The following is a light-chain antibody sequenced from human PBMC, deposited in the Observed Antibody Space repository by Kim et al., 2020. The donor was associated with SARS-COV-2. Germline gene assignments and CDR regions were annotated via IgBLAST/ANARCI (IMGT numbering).Light chain of an antibody. CDR3: QQYDSSPYT. J-gene: IGKJ2*01. CDR1: QRVSSNY. Sequence: EIVLTQSPGSLSLSPGERATLSCWASQRVSSNYLAWYQQKPGQAPRLLIYDASSRATGIPDRFSGGGSGTDFTLTISRLEPEDFAVYYCQQYDSSPYTFGQGTKLEI. V-gene: IGKV3-20*01. CDR2: DAS.